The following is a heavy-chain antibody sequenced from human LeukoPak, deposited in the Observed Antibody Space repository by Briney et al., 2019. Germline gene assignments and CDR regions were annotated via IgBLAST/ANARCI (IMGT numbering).Heavy chain of an antibody. CDR2: MYTSGST. Sequence: SETLSLTCTVSGGSISSGSYYWGWIRQPGGRGLEWIVRMYTSGSTNNNPSRKRRVTISVDTSKNQFSLKLSPVTAADTAVYYCARLRGAGSWYFDLWGRGTFVTVSS. V-gene: IGHV4-61*02. D-gene: IGHD3-10*01. CDR3: ARLRGAGSWYFDL. CDR1: GGSISSGSYY. J-gene: IGHJ2*01.